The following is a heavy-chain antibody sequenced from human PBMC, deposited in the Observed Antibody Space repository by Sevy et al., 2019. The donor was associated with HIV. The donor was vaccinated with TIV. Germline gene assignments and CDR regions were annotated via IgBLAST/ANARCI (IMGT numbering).Heavy chain of an antibody. J-gene: IGHJ5*02. CDR2: ISSSGNTI. CDR3: ARDPTYYDFWSGYYTGWFDP. D-gene: IGHD3-3*01. CDR1: GFTFSHYY. V-gene: IGHV3-11*01. Sequence: GGSLRLSCAASGFTFSHYYMSWIRQAPGKGLEWVSYISSSGNTIYYTDSVKGRFTISRDNAKNSLYLQMDSLRAEDTAVYYFARDPTYYDFWSGYYTGWFDPWGQGTLVTVSS.